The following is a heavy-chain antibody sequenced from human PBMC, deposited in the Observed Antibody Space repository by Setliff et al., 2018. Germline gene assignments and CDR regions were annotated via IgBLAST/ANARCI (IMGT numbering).Heavy chain of an antibody. CDR3: AKNWATAHHFYYGMDV. Sequence: GGSLRLSCVASGFTFSDYGMHWVRQAPGKGLEWVALIWNDGSNKFYGDSVKGRFTISRDNSKNTLYLQMNSLRAEDTAVYYCAKNWATAHHFYYGMDVWGQGTTVTVSS. CDR2: IWNDGSNK. CDR1: GFTFSDYG. D-gene: IGHD2-21*02. V-gene: IGHV3-33*06. J-gene: IGHJ6*02.